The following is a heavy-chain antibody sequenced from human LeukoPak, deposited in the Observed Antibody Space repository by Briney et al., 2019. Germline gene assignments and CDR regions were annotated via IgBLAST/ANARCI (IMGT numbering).Heavy chain of an antibody. CDR2: ISWNSGSI. V-gene: IGHV3-9*01. Sequence: GGSLRLSCAASGFSFDGYAMYWVRQAPGKGLEWVSGISWNSGSIGYADSVKGRFTISRDNAKNSLYLQMNSLRAEDTALYYCAKIWDSSGPDYWGQGTLVTVPS. CDR3: AKIWDSSGPDY. D-gene: IGHD3-22*01. J-gene: IGHJ4*02. CDR1: GFSFDGYA.